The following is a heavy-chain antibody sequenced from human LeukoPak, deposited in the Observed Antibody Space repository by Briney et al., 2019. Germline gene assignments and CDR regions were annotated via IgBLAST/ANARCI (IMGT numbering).Heavy chain of an antibody. CDR2: INHSGST. D-gene: IGHD6-6*01. CDR1: GGSFSGYY. Sequence: PSETLSLTCAVYGGSFSGYYWSWIRQPPGKGLEWIGEINHSGSTNYNPSLKSRVTISVDTSKNQFSLKLSSVTAADTAVYYCARVLIAARSFYYYYYMDVWDKGTTVTVSS. V-gene: IGHV4-34*01. CDR3: ARVLIAARSFYYYYYMDV. J-gene: IGHJ6*03.